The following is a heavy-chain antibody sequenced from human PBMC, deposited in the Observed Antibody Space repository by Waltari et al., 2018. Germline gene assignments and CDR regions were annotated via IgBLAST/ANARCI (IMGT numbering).Heavy chain of an antibody. CDR2: INHSGST. CDR1: GGLCRGYY. J-gene: IGHJ2*01. V-gene: IGHV4-34*01. CDR3: ARSQAAAGRVCCFDL. Sequence: QVQLQPWGAGLLKPSETLCLPCAVHGGLCRGYYWWWIRQPPGKGLEWIGEINHSGSTNYNPSLKSRVTISVDTSKNQFSLKLSSVTAADTAVYYCARSQAAAGRVCCFDLWGRGTLVTVSS. D-gene: IGHD6-13*01.